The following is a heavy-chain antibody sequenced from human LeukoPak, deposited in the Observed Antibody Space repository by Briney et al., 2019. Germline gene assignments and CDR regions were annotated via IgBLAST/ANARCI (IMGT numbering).Heavy chain of an antibody. J-gene: IGHJ4*02. CDR1: GFTFSSYW. V-gene: IGHV3-7*01. CDR2: IKEDGTEK. D-gene: IGHD1-1*01. Sequence: GGSLRLSCAASGFTFSSYWMSWVRQTPGKGLEWVANIKEDGTEKNLVDSVKGRFTISRDNTKNLLFLEMNNLRGDDTAIYYCVRESRPGGAMGLYHNLDYWGQGTLVAVSS. CDR3: VRESRPGGAMGLYHNLDY.